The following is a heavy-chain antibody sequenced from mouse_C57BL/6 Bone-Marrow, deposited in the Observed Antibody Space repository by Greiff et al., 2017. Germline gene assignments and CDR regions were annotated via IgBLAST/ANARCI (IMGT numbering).Heavy chain of an antibody. D-gene: IGHD2-3*01. V-gene: IGHV1-18*01. Sequence: VQLQQSGPELVKPGASVKIPCKASGYTFTDYNMDWVKQSHGKSLAWIGDINPNNGGTIYNQKFKGKATLTVDKSSSTAYMELRSLTSEDTAVYYCARGPPIYDGYYSAMDYWGQGTSVTVSS. CDR2: INPNNGGT. J-gene: IGHJ4*01. CDR1: GYTFTDYN. CDR3: ARGPPIYDGYYSAMDY.